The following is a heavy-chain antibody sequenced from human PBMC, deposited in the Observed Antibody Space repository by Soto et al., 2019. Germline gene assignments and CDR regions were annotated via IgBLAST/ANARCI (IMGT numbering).Heavy chain of an antibody. D-gene: IGHD3-10*01. V-gene: IGHV3-73*01. J-gene: IGHJ4*02. CDR1: GFTFSGSA. CDR2: IRSKANSYAT. CDR3: TSRVPYYAATTPLDY. Sequence: PGGSLRLSCAASGFTFSGSAMHWVRQASGKGLEWVGRIRSKANSYATAYAASVKGRFTISRDDSKNTAYLQMNSLKTEDTAVYYCTSRVPYYAATTPLDYWGQGTLVTVSS.